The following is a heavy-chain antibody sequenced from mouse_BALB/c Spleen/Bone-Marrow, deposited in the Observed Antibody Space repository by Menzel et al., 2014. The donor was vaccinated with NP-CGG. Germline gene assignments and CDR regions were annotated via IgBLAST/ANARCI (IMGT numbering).Heavy chain of an antibody. J-gene: IGHJ3*01. CDR3: TSMRRRGFAY. CDR1: GFTFSNYW. V-gene: IGHV6-6*02. D-gene: IGHD2-3*01. Sequence: DVMLVESGGGLVQPGGSMKLSCVASGFTFSNYWMNWVRQSPEKGLEWVAEIRLKSNNYATHYAESVKGRFTISRDDSKSSVYLQMNNLRAVDTGIYYCTSMRRRGFAYWGQGTLVTVSA. CDR2: IRLKSNNYAT.